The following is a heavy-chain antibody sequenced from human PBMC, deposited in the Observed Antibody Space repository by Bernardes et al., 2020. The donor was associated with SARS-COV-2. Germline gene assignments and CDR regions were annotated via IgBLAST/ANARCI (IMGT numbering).Heavy chain of an antibody. J-gene: IGHJ6*03. D-gene: IGHD3-3*01. Sequence: TLSLTCAISGDSVSSNSAAWNWIRQSPSRGLEWLGRTYYRSKWYNDYAVSVKSRITINPDTSKNQFSLQLNSVTPEDTAVYYCARGYYDFWSGYSSYYYYMDVWGKGTTVTVSS. V-gene: IGHV6-1*01. CDR3: ARGYYDFWSGYSSYYYYMDV. CDR2: TYYRSKWYN. CDR1: GDSVSSNSAA.